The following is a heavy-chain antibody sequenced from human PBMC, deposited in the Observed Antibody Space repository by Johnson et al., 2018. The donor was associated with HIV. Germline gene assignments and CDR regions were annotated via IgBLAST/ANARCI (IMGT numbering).Heavy chain of an antibody. D-gene: IGHD3-16*01. CDR1: GFIFSNFD. V-gene: IGHV3-13*01. J-gene: IGHJ3*02. CDR2: IDTAGNT. CDR3: ARGSYDGDALDI. Sequence: ELQLVESAGGLVQPGGSLRLSCAASGFIFSNFDMHWVRQAAGRRLEWVSGIDTAGNTYYLGSVKGRFTISRENAKNSLYLQVNSLSAGDTALYYCARGSYDGDALDIWGQGTMVTVSS.